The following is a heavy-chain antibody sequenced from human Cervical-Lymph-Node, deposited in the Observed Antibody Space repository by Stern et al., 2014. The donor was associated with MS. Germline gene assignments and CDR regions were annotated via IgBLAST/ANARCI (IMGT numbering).Heavy chain of an antibody. V-gene: IGHV1-18*01. J-gene: IGHJ6*02. Sequence: QVQLVQSGAEVKKPGASVKVSCKASGYDFNNNAIGWVRQAPGQGLEWLGWISGYTGNANYAQKYQGRVTMTTDSSTNTAYMEVKNLTSDDTAVYYCARTSRPAGYYNTGLDVWGQGTTVIVSS. CDR1: GYDFNNNA. D-gene: IGHD6-6*01. CDR2: ISGYTGNA. CDR3: ARTSRPAGYYNTGLDV.